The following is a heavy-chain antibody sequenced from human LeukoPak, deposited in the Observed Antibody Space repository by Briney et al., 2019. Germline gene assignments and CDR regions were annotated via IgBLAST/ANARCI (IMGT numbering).Heavy chain of an antibody. CDR1: GGTFSSYA. J-gene: IGHJ6*02. Sequence: SVKVSCKASGGTFSSYAISWVRQAPGQGLEWMGRIIPILGIANYAQKFQGRVTITADKSTSTAYMELSSLRSEDTAVYYCARDHRDYGMDVWGQGTTVTVSS. CDR2: IIPILGIA. CDR3: ARDHRDYGMDV. V-gene: IGHV1-69*04.